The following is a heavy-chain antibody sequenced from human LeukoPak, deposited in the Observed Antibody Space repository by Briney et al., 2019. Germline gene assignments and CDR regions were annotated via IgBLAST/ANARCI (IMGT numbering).Heavy chain of an antibody. V-gene: IGHV3-7*01. CDR3: ARGGMLFGALTLYYFDH. Sequence: GGSLRLSCAASGFTFSSYWMSWVRQAPGKGLEWVANIKQDGSEKYYVDSVKGRFTISRDNAKNSLYLQMNSLRAEDTAVYYCARGGMLFGALTLYYFDHWGQGTLVTVSS. D-gene: IGHD2-21*01. CDR1: GFTFSSYW. J-gene: IGHJ4*02. CDR2: IKQDGSEK.